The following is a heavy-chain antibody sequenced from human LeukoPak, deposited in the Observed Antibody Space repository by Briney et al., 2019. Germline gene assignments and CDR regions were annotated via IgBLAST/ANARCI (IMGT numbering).Heavy chain of an antibody. Sequence: PSEILSLTCTVSGGSISSYYWSWIRQHPGKGLEWIGYIYHSGNTYYNPSLKSRVTISLDTSENQFSLKLSSVTAADTAVYYCARTFNSSPRYYGMDVWGQGTTVTVSS. CDR2: IYHSGNT. D-gene: IGHD6-13*01. CDR1: GGSISSYY. CDR3: ARTFNSSPRYYGMDV. J-gene: IGHJ6*02. V-gene: IGHV4-59*06.